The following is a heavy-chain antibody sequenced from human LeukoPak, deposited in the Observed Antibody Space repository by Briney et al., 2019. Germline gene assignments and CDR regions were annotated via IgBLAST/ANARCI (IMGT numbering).Heavy chain of an antibody. CDR3: GRHVSSGRDYYYGLDV. CDR2: IYYPEST. Sequence: SETLSLACRVSGGSIAGSGFYWGWIRQPPGKGLEWIGSIYYPESTHYNPSLKSRVTISVDTSKKQFSLTLSSVTATDTGVYYCGRHVSSGRDYYYGLDVWGQGTTVTVSS. CDR1: GGSIAGSGFY. D-gene: IGHD3-22*01. V-gene: IGHV4-39*01. J-gene: IGHJ6*02.